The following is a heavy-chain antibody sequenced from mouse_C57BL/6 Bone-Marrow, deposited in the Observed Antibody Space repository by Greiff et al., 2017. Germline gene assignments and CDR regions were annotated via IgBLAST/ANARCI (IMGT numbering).Heavy chain of an antibody. V-gene: IGHV1-50*01. CDR2: IDPSDSYT. Sequence: QVQLQQPGAELVKPGASVKLSCKASGYTFTSYWMQWVKQRPGQGLEWIGEIDPSDSYTNYNQKFEGKATLTVDTSSSTAYMQLSSLTSEDSAVYYCARKLRLDYWGQGTTLTVSS. CDR1: GYTFTSYW. D-gene: IGHD2-4*01. J-gene: IGHJ2*01. CDR3: ARKLRLDY.